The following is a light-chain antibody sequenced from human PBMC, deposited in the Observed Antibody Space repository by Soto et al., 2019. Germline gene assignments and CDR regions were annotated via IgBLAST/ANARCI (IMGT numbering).Light chain of an antibody. CDR3: QQYGTSQWT. V-gene: IGKV3-20*01. J-gene: IGKJ1*01. CDR2: IAS. Sequence: EIVLTQSPGTLSLFPGERATLSCRATKSVNSDYLAWNQQKPGQAPRLLIYIASRRATGIPDRFSGSGSGTDFTLTISRLEPEDSAVYDCQQYGTSQWTFGQGTKVEIK. CDR1: KSVNSDY.